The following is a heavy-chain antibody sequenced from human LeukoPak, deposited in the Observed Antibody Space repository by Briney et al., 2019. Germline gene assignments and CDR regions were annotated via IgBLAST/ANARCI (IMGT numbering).Heavy chain of an antibody. V-gene: IGHV6-1*01. CDR1: GDSVSSINGA. CDR3: ARDLANTGWYTFDY. J-gene: IGHJ4*02. D-gene: IGHD6-19*01. CDR2: TYYRSKWYN. Sequence: SQTLSLTCDISGDSVSSINGAWNRIRQSPSRGLEWLGRTYYRSKWYNEYAESMKGRMTITPDTSNNRFSLQLNSVTPDDTAVYYCARDLANTGWYTFDYWSQGTLVTVSS.